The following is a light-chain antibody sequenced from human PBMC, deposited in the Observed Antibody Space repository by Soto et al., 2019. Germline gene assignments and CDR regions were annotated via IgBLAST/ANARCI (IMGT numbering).Light chain of an antibody. CDR1: QSVSSN. V-gene: IGKV3-15*01. J-gene: IGKJ1*01. CDR3: QQYNKGPWT. Sequence: EIIMTQTPATLSVYPGERATLSCRASQSVSSNLAWYQQIPGQAPRLLIYSASTRATGIPARFSGWGSGTEFTLAVSSLQSEYSALYYCQQYNKGPWTFGQGTKVDIK. CDR2: SAS.